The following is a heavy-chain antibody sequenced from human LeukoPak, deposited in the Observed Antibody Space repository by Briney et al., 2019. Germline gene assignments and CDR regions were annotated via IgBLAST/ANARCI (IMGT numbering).Heavy chain of an antibody. CDR3: ARDRLYHAFDI. CDR2: INPGDSDT. J-gene: IGHJ3*02. Sequence: GLSLQISCQGSGYGFTNYWIGWVRPMSGKGLEWMGIINPGDSDTRNSPSFQGEVTISVDKFISPAYLQWSSLKASDTAVYCCARDRLYHAFDIWGQGTMVTVSS. D-gene: IGHD3-16*01. V-gene: IGHV5-51*01. CDR1: GYGFTNYW.